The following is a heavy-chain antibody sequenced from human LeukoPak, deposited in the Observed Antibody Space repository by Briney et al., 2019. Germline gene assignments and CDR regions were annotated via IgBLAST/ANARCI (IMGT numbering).Heavy chain of an antibody. J-gene: IGHJ4*02. V-gene: IGHV4-34*01. CDR3: ARGLTPTVVTDY. CDR1: GESFSGYY. D-gene: IGHD4-23*01. Sequence: SETLSLTCAVYGESFSGYYWSWIRQPPGKGLEWIGEINHSGSTNYNPSLKSRVTISVDTSKDQFSLKLSSVTAADTAVYYCARGLTPTVVTDYWGQGTLVTVSS. CDR2: INHSGST.